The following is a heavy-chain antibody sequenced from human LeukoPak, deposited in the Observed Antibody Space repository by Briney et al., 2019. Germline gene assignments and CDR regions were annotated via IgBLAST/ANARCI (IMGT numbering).Heavy chain of an antibody. V-gene: IGHV3-30-3*01. D-gene: IGHD5-18*01. CDR1: GFTFSSYA. J-gene: IGHJ4*02. CDR2: ISYDGSNK. CDR3: ARDLGYSYGFDY. Sequence: GGSLRLSCAASGFTFSSYAMHWVRQAPGKGLEWVAVISYDGSNKYYADSVKGRFTISRDNSKNTLHLQMNSLRAEDTAVYYCARDLGYSYGFDYWGQGTLVTVSS.